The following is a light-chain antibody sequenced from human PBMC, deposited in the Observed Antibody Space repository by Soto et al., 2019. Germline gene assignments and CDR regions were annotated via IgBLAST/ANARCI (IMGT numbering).Light chain of an antibody. CDR1: SSNIGTNT. CDR2: SDN. CDR3: ATLDVRLVG. V-gene: IGLV1-44*01. Sequence: QSVLTQPPSASGTPGQRVTISCSGSSSNIGTNTVIWYQQLPGAAPTLRIYSDNQRPSGVPDRFSGSKSGTCASMTISGLPSEDEADYYCATLDVRLVGFGVGTKVTVL. J-gene: IGLJ2*01.